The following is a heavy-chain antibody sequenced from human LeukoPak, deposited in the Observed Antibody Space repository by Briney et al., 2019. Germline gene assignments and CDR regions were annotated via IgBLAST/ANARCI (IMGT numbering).Heavy chain of an antibody. D-gene: IGHD3-22*01. J-gene: IGHJ5*02. CDR3: ARRENYDSSGPFDP. CDR2: IYYSGST. Sequence: SETLSLTCTVSGGSISSSSYYWGWIRQPPGKGLEWIGSIYYSGSTFYNPSLKSRVTISVDTSKNQFSLKLSSVTAADTAVYYCARRENYDSSGPFDPWGQGTLVTVSS. V-gene: IGHV4-39*07. CDR1: GGSISSSSYY.